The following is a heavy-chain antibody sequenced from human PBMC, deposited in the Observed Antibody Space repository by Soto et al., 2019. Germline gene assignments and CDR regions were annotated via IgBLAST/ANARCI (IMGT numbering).Heavy chain of an antibody. CDR1: GFIFNTYG. V-gene: IGHV3-33*01. CDR2: IWYDRSNK. D-gene: IGHD2-21*01. Sequence: QVQLVESGGGVVQPGRSLRLSCAASGFIFNTYGMHWVRQAPGKGLEWVAVIWYDRSNKYYADSVKGRFTISRVNSKNTLYLQMNSLRAEDTAVYYCARGGLLLDYWGQGTLVTVSS. CDR3: ARGGLLLDY. J-gene: IGHJ4*02.